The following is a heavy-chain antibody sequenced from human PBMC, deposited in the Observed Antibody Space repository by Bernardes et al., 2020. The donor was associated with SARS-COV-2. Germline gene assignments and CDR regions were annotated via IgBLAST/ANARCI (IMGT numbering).Heavy chain of an antibody. D-gene: IGHD3-3*01. Sequence: ASVKVSCKASGYTFTSYGISWVRQAPGQGLEWMGWISAYNGNTNYAQKLQGSVTMTTDTSTSTAYMELRSLRSDDTAVYYCARDMRITIFGVVRNWFDPWGQGTLVTVSS. V-gene: IGHV1-18*01. CDR3: ARDMRITIFGVVRNWFDP. CDR2: ISAYNGNT. J-gene: IGHJ5*02. CDR1: GYTFTSYG.